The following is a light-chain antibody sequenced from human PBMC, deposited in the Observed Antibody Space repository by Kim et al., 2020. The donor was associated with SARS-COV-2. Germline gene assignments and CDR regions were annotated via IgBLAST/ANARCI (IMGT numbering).Light chain of an antibody. CDR2: QDS. CDR1: KLGHKY. V-gene: IGLV3-1*01. Sequence: SYELTQPPSVSVSPGQIASITCSGDKLGHKYSCWYQQKPGQSPVLVIYQDSERPSGIPERFSGSNSGNTATLTISGTQAMDEADYYCQAWDISTVVFGGGTQLTVL. J-gene: IGLJ2*01. CDR3: QAWDISTVV.